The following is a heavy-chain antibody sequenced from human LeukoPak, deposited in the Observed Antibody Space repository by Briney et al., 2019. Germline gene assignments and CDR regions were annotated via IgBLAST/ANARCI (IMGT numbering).Heavy chain of an antibody. J-gene: IGHJ4*02. V-gene: IGHV3-7*01. Sequence: QPGGFLRLSCAASGFTFSRYWMGWARQAPGKGLGGVANIKQEGRDKYYVDSVKGRFTISRDNAQNSLYLQMNSLRAEDTAVYYCARRSRGGSHQTPYSHYWGQGTLVTVSS. CDR3: ARRSRGGSHQTPYSHY. D-gene: IGHD1-26*01. CDR2: IKQEGRDK. CDR1: GFTFSRYW.